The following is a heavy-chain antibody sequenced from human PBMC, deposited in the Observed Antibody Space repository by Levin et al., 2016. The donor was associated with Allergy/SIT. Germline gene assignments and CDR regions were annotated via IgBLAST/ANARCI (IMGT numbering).Heavy chain of an antibody. CDR3: TREGSSSWLAYYYYYGMDV. V-gene: IGHV3-49*03. CDR1: GFTFGDYA. D-gene: IGHD6-13*01. Sequence: GGSLRLSCTASGFTFGDYAMSWFRQAPGKGLEWVGFIRSKAYGGTTEYAASVKGRFTISRDDSKSIAYLQMNSLKTEDTAVYYCTREGSSSWLAYYYYYGMDVWGQGTTVTVSS. CDR2: IRSKAYGGTT. J-gene: IGHJ6*02.